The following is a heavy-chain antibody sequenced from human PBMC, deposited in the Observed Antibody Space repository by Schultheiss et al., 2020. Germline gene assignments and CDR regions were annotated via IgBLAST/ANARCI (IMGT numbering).Heavy chain of an antibody. CDR1: GYSFTKYW. CDR3: ARLAVGGTLNWFDP. CDR2: IYPDDSDT. J-gene: IGHJ5*02. D-gene: IGHD1-26*01. V-gene: IGHV5-51*01. Sequence: GESLKISCKGAGYSFTKYWIGWVRQMPGEGLEWMGIIYPDDSDTTYSPSFQGHVSISADKSISTAYLQWRSLQASDTAMYYCARLAVGGTLNWFDPWGQGTMVTVSS.